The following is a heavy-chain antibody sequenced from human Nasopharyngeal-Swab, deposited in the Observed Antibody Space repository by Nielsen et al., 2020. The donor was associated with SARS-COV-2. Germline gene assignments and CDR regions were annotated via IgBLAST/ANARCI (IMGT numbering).Heavy chain of an antibody. J-gene: IGHJ6*02. Sequence: GGSLRLSCAASGFTFSSYSMNWVRQAPGRGLEWVSSISSSSSYIYYADSVKGRFTIPRDNAKNSLYLQMNSLRAEDTAVYYCARVDGYSYGYYYYYYGMDVWGQGTTVTVSS. D-gene: IGHD5-18*01. CDR1: GFTFSSYS. V-gene: IGHV3-21*01. CDR2: ISSSSSYI. CDR3: ARVDGYSYGYYYYYYGMDV.